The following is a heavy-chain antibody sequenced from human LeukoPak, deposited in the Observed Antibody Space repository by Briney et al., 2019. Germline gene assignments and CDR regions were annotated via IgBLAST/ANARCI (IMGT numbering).Heavy chain of an antibody. Sequence: PGGSLRLSCAASGFTFSSYGMHWVRQAPGKGLEWVAVISYDGSNKYYADSVKGRFTISRDNSKNTLYLQMNSLRAEDTAVYYCAKDEGYRSSTGCYATLDYWGQGTLVTVSS. CDR2: ISYDGSNK. D-gene: IGHD2-2*01. CDR1: GFTFSSYG. CDR3: AKDEGYRSSTGCYATLDY. V-gene: IGHV3-30*18. J-gene: IGHJ4*02.